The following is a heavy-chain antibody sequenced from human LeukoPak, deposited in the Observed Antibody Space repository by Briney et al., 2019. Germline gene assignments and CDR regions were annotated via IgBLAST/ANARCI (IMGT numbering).Heavy chain of an antibody. V-gene: IGHV1-18*01. J-gene: IGHJ4*02. D-gene: IGHD3-22*01. Sequence: GASVKVSCKASGYTFTSYGISWVRQAPGQGLEWMGWISGYNGNTNYAQKLQGRVTMTTDTSTSTAYMELRSLRSDDTAVYYCARDYSSYYDSSGYYHWGQGTLVTLSP. CDR3: ARDYSSYYDSSGYYH. CDR2: ISGYNGNT. CDR1: GYTFTSYG.